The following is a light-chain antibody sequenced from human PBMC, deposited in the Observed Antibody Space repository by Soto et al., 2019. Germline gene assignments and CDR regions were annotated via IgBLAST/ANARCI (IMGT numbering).Light chain of an antibody. CDR1: QSIKNW. V-gene: IGKV1-5*03. CDR2: KAS. J-gene: IGKJ2*01. CDR3: QHYDSYSAT. Sequence: DIQMTQSPSTLSASVGDRVTITCRASQSIKNWLAWYQQKPGEAPKLLIYKASTLESGVPSRFSGSGSGTEFTLTISSLQPDDFASYYCQHYDSYSATFGQGTKVDIK.